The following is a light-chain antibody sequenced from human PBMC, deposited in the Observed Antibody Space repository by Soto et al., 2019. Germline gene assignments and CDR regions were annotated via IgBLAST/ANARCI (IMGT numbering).Light chain of an antibody. CDR2: EVV. Sequence: QSALTQPPPASGSPGQSVTISCTGTKNDIGVYDFVSWYQHHPGKAPRLIIYEVVQRPSGVPDRFSGSKSGNTASLTVSGLQAADEADYFCKSYAGSNTYVFGSGTKLTVL. CDR3: KSYAGSNTYV. V-gene: IGLV2-8*01. CDR1: KNDIGVYDF. J-gene: IGLJ1*01.